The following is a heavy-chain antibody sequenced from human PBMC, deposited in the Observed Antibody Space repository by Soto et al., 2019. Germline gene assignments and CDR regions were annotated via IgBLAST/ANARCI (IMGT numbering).Heavy chain of an antibody. J-gene: IGHJ1*01. V-gene: IGHV3-30*18. CDR2: VSSDGSKT. CDR1: GFPFSTYA. Sequence: QVQLVESGGGVVQPGRSLKLSCAASGFPFSTYAMFWVRQAPGKGPEGVAAVSSDGSKTYYGDSVKGRFTISRDNSKNSVYLQLNSLSAEDTDLYDCSKGSRVEDADCYDVFQKWGPGTPVTVSS. CDR3: SKGSRVEDADCYDVFQK. D-gene: IGHD2-21*02.